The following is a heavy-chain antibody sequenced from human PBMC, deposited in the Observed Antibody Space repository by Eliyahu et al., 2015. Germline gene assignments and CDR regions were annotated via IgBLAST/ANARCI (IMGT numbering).Heavy chain of an antibody. J-gene: IGHJ6*02. Sequence: EVQLVESGGGLVQPGGSLRLSCAASGFTFSSYSMNWVRQAPGKGLEWVSYISSSSNTIYYADSVKGRFTISRDNAKNSLYLQMNSLRDEDTAVYYCARLSDYYDSSGYYLGMDVWGQGTAVTVSS. CDR2: ISSSSNTI. V-gene: IGHV3-48*02. CDR3: ARLSDYYDSSGYYLGMDV. D-gene: IGHD3-22*01. CDR1: GFTFSSYS.